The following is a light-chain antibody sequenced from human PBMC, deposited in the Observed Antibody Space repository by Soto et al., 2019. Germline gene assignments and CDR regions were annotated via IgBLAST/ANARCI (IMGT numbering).Light chain of an antibody. Sequence: DIQMTQSPSTLSASVGDRVTITCRASRRISSWLAWYQQQPGKAPKLLVYDASTLQSGVPSRFSGNGSGTEFTLTISRLQPXDLATYFCQQYNGYPWTFGQGTRVGIK. J-gene: IGKJ1*01. CDR1: RRISSW. V-gene: IGKV1-5*01. CDR3: QQYNGYPWT. CDR2: DAS.